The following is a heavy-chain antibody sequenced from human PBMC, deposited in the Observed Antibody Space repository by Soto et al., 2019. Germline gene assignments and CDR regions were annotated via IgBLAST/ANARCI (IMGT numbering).Heavy chain of an antibody. CDR3: ARGGHSDGYNIDY. D-gene: IGHD5-12*01. V-gene: IGHV4-34*01. Sequence: SETLSLTCAVYGGSFSGYYWSWIRQPPGKGLEWIGEINHSGSTNYNPSLKSRVTISVDTSKNQFSLKLSSVTAADTAVYYCARGGHSDGYNIDYWGQGTLVTVSS. CDR1: GGSFSGYY. CDR2: INHSGST. J-gene: IGHJ4*02.